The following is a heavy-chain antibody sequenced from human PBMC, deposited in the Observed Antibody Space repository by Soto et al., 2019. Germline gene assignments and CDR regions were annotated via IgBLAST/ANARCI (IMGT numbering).Heavy chain of an antibody. D-gene: IGHD3-22*01. CDR2: ISYDGSNK. J-gene: IGHJ3*02. Sequence: GGSLRLSCAASGFTFSSYGMHWVRQAPGKGLEWVAVISYDGSNKYYADSVKGRFTISRDNSKNTLYLQMNSLRAEDTAVYYCAKDRPMIRTAIKGPFDIWGQGTMVTVSS. CDR3: AKDRPMIRTAIKGPFDI. V-gene: IGHV3-30*18. CDR1: GFTFSSYG.